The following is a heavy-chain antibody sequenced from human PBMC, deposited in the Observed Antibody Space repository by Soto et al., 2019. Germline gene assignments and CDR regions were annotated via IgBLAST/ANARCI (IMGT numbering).Heavy chain of an antibody. J-gene: IGHJ4*02. CDR1: GYIFHNYW. Sequence: EVQLVQSGAEVKKPGESLKISCKGSGYIFHNYWIGWVRQMPGKGLEWMGIVYPGDSDTKYGPSFQGQVTISADKSINTAYLQWNSLKASDTAMYHCARQPSNCSDGTCYSRHYFESWGQGTLVTVS. CDR3: ARQPSNCSDGTCYSRHYFES. CDR2: VYPGDSDT. D-gene: IGHD2-15*01. V-gene: IGHV5-51*01.